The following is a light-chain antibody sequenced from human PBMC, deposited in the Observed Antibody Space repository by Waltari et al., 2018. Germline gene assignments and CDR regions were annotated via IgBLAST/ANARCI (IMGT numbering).Light chain of an antibody. CDR3: GTWDRNLSTWV. CDR2: DHD. V-gene: IGLV1-51*01. CDR1: SSDIGVNY. Sequence: VFTQPPSVSAAPGQKVTIPCSGRSSDIGVNYVSWYQQPPGTAPKLLIYDHDKRPSGIPDRFSGSKSDTSATLVITGLQTGDEADYYCGTWDRNLSTWVFGGGTKLTVL. J-gene: IGLJ3*02.